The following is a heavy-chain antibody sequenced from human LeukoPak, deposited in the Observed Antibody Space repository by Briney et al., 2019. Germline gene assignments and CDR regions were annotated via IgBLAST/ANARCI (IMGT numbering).Heavy chain of an antibody. CDR3: ARDPHYDFWSGYFSGRDASYYFDY. CDR2: ISYDGSNK. CDR1: GFTFGSYA. J-gene: IGHJ4*02. Sequence: GGSLRLSCAASGFTFGSYAMHWVRQAPGKGLEWVAVISYDGSNKYYADSVKGRFTISRDNSKNTLYLQMNSLRAEDTAVYYCARDPHYDFWSGYFSGRDASYYFDYWGQGTLVTVSS. V-gene: IGHV3-30*04. D-gene: IGHD3-3*01.